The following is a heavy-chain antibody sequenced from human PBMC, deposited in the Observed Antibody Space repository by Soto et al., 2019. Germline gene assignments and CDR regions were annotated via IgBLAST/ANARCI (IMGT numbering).Heavy chain of an antibody. J-gene: IGHJ4*02. D-gene: IGHD2-21*02. CDR1: GFNLTNYE. CDR2: IRGSSNNI. CDR3: AAEALCGADCYFFEY. Sequence: EVKLLETGGGSVQPGGSLRLSCAVSGFNLTNYEMNWVRQVPGKGLEWISKIRGSSNNIYYADSVKGRFTISRDNANNLLFLQMNSLRAEDTAFYYCAAEALCGADCYFFEYWGQGTLVTVS. V-gene: IGHV3-48*03.